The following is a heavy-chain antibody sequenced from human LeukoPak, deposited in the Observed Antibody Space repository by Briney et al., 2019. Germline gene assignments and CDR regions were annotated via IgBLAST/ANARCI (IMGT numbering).Heavy chain of an antibody. V-gene: IGHV3-23*01. CDR2: ISGSGGST. CDR3: ARWGVSGSSSPVYYYYGMDV. D-gene: IGHD1-26*01. Sequence: GGSLRLSCAASGFTFSSYAMSWVRQAPGKGLEWVSAISGSGGSTYYADSVKGRFTISRDNSKSTLYLQMNSLRAEDTAVYYCARWGVSGSSSPVYYYYGMDVWGQGTTVTVSS. J-gene: IGHJ6*02. CDR1: GFTFSSYA.